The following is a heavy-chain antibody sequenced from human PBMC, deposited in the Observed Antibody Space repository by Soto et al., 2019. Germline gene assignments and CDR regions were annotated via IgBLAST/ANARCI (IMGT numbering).Heavy chain of an antibody. CDR3: ASRPSIPTHKPRHGYY. CDR1: VFTFSSYS. D-gene: IGHD2-15*01. J-gene: IGHJ4*02. CDR2: ISSSSSYI. Sequence: GGSLRLSCAASVFTFSSYSMNWVRQAPGKGLEWVSSISSSSSYIYYADSVKGRFTISRDNAKNSLYLQMNSLRAEDTAVYYCASRPSIPTHKPRHGYYWGQGTLVTVSS. V-gene: IGHV3-21*01.